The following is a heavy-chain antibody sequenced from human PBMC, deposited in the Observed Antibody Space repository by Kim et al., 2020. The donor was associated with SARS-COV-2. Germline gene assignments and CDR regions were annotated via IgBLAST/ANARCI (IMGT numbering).Heavy chain of an antibody. CDR3: VRAPGPYGDSSYFDY. Sequence: GGSLRLSCAASGFTFNTYALSWVRQAPGKGLEWVSGISGSGGSTYYADSVKGQFTISRDNSKNTLYLRMNSLRVEDTAVYYCVRAPGPYGDSSYFDYWG. V-gene: IGHV3-23*01. J-gene: IGHJ4*01. CDR1: GFTFNTYA. CDR2: ISGSGGST. D-gene: IGHD4-17*01.